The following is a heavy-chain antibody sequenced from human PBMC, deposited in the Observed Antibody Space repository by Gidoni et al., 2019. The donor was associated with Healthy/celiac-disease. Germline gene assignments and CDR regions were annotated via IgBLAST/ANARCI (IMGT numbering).Heavy chain of an antibody. Sequence: QVQLVESGGGVVQPGRSLRLSCAASGFTFSSYGMHWVRQAPGKGLEWVAVIWYDGSNKYYADSVKGRYTISRDNSKNTLYLQMNSLRAEDTAVYYCARANNGYPDYWGQGTLVTVSS. J-gene: IGHJ4*02. CDR1: GFTFSSYG. V-gene: IGHV3-33*01. D-gene: IGHD5-12*01. CDR2: IWYDGSNK. CDR3: ARANNGYPDY.